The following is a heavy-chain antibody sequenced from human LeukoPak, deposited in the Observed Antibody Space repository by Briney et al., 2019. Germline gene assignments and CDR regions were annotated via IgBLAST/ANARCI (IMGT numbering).Heavy chain of an antibody. CDR1: GGSFSGYY. D-gene: IGHD6-13*01. CDR3: AVCLDSSSVSVYYYMDV. V-gene: IGHV4-59*01. J-gene: IGHJ6*03. CDR2: IYYSGST. Sequence: SETLSLTCAVYGGSFSGYYWSWIRQPPGKGLEWIGYIYYSGSTNYNPSLKSRVTISVDTSKNQFSLKLSSVTAADTAVYYCAVCLDSSSVSVYYYMDVWGKGTTVTVSS.